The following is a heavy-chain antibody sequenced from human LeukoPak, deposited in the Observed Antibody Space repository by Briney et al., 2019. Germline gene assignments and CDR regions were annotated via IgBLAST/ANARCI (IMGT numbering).Heavy chain of an antibody. D-gene: IGHD2-21*02. Sequence: LAGGSLRLSCAASGLSFSSYAMSWVRQAPGKGLEWVSVIGGGPGNTYYTDSVKGRFHISRDNSKNTLYLHLNSLRDDDTSVYYCAKGKGPTANWYFDVWGRGTLVTVSS. CDR2: IGGGPGNT. CDR3: AKGKGPTANWYFDV. V-gene: IGHV3-23*01. CDR1: GLSFSSYA. J-gene: IGHJ2*01.